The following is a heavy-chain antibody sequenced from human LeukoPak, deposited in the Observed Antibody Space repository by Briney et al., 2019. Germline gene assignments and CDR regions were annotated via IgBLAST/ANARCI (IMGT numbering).Heavy chain of an antibody. Sequence: PSETLSLTCAVYGGSFSGYYWCWIRQPPGKGLEWIGEINHSGSTNYNPSLKSRVTISVDTSKNQFSLKLSSVTAADTAVYYCARGAGVTVTYYFDYWGQGTLVTVSS. CDR2: INHSGST. CDR3: ARGAGVTVTYYFDY. J-gene: IGHJ4*02. CDR1: GGSFSGYY. V-gene: IGHV4-34*01. D-gene: IGHD4-17*01.